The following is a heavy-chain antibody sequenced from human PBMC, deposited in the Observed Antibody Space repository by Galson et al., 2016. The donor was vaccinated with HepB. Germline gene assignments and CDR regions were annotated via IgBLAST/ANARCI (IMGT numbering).Heavy chain of an antibody. J-gene: IGHJ4*02. CDR2: IYGSGNT. CDR3: ARVTVSSGWSIDY. Sequence: WIRQPAGKGLEWIGRIYGSGNTNNNPSLKSRVTMPVDTSKNRFPLRLTSVTAADTAVYYCARVTVSSGWSIDYWGQGTLVTVSS. V-gene: IGHV4-4*07. D-gene: IGHD6-19*01.